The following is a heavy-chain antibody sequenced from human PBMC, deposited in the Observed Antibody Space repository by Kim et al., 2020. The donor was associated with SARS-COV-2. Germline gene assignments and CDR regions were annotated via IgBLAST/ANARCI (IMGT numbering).Heavy chain of an antibody. D-gene: IGHD3-9*01. Sequence: GGSLRLSCAASGFTFSSYSMNWVRQAPGKGLEWVSSISSSSSYIYYADSVKGRFTISRDNAKNSLYLQMNSLRAEDTAVYYCARDRTLRYFDWFRDFDYWGQGTLVTVSS. V-gene: IGHV3-21*01. CDR3: ARDRTLRYFDWFRDFDY. J-gene: IGHJ4*02. CDR2: ISSSSSYI. CDR1: GFTFSSYS.